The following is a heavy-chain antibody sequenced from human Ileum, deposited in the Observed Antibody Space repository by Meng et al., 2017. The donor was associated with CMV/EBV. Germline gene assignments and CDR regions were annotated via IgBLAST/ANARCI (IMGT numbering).Heavy chain of an antibody. V-gene: IGHV3-30*02. D-gene: IGHD2-21*01. J-gene: IGHJ4*02. CDR3: ARANAPSPYCGGDCYIEY. Sequence: GGSLRLSCVASGFTFSTYGMHWVRQAPGKGLEWVAFIRYDGTNKYYADSVKGRFTISRDNSKNTVSLQMNSLRADDTAVYYCARANAPSPYCGGDCYIEYWGQGMLVTVSS. CDR2: IRYDGTNK. CDR1: GFTFSTYG.